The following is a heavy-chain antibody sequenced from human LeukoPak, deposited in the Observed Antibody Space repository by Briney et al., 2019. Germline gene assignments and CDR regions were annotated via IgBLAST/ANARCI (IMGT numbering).Heavy chain of an antibody. J-gene: IGHJ5*02. V-gene: IGHV3-23*01. Sequence: GGSLRLSCAASGFTFSSYAMSWVRQAPGKGLEWVSAISGSGGSTYYADSVKGRFTISRDNSKNTLYLQMNSLRAEDTAVYYCAKDTAGYSSSWEGWFDPCGQGTLVTVSS. CDR1: GFTFSSYA. CDR3: AKDTAGYSSSWEGWFDP. D-gene: IGHD6-13*01. CDR2: ISGSGGST.